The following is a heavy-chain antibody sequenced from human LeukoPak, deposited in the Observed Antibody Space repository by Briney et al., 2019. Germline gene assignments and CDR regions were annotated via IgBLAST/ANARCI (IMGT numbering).Heavy chain of an antibody. J-gene: IGHJ4*02. D-gene: IGHD5-12*01. CDR2: IWYDGSNK. CDR1: GFTFSSYG. CDR3: SRSGYDYFHFDY. Sequence: GESLRLSCAASGFTFSSYGMHWVRQAPGKGLEWVAAIWYDGSNKYYADSVKGRFTISRDNSKNTLYLQMNSLRAEDTAVYYCSRSGYDYFHFDYWGQGTLVTVSS. V-gene: IGHV3-33*01.